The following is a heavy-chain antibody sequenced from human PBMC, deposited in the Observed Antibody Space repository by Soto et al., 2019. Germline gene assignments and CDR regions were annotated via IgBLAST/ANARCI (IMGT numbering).Heavy chain of an antibody. Sequence: GGSLRLSCAASGLTFSSYAMSWVRQAPGKGLEWVSAISGSGGSTYYADSVKGRFTISRDNSKNTLYLQMNSLRAEDTAVYYCAKGSGPTGQYYFDYWGQGTLVTVSS. CDR1: GLTFSSYA. D-gene: IGHD3-9*01. J-gene: IGHJ4*02. V-gene: IGHV3-23*01. CDR3: AKGSGPTGQYYFDY. CDR2: ISGSGGST.